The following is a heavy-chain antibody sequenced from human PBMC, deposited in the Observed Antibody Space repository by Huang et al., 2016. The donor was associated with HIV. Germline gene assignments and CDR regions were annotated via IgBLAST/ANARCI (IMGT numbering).Heavy chain of an antibody. CDR3: ATVDYYDTSGPQRGYFDN. CDR2: SIPTLGTA. J-gene: IGHJ4*02. Sequence: QVQLVQSGAEVKKPGSSVKVSCTASGGSFRTVAIGWVRKAPGQGLEGMWGSIPTLGTANYAQKFQGRCTIIADEATRTAYMELSSLRSEDTAVYYCATVDYYDTSGPQRGYFDNWGQGTLVTVSS. V-gene: IGHV1-69*01. CDR1: GGSFRTVA. D-gene: IGHD3-22*01.